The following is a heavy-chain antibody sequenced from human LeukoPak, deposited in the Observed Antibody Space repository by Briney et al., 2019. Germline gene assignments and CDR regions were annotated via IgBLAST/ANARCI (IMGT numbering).Heavy chain of an antibody. J-gene: IGHJ4*02. CDR1: GYTFTGYY. CDR2: INPNSGGT. V-gene: IGHV1-2*02. Sequence: ASVKVSCKASGYTFTGYYMHWVRQAPGQGLEWMGWINPNSGGTNYAQKFQGRVTMTRDTSISTAYMELSRLRSDDTAVYYCARVYSRDYFHFDYWGQGTLVTVSS. CDR3: ARVYSRDYFHFDY. D-gene: IGHD6-13*01.